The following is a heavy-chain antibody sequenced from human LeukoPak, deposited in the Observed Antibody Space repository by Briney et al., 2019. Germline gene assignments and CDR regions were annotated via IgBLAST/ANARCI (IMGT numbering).Heavy chain of an antibody. Sequence: QSGGSLRLSCAASGFTLSSYAMTWVRQAPGRGLEWVSSVDGGGGGTYYADSVKGRFTISRDNAKNTLYLQMNSLRAEDTAVYYCARDFRDGYKPAGSSWGQGTLVTVSS. CDR3: ARDFRDGYKPAGSS. CDR1: GFTLSSYA. J-gene: IGHJ5*02. D-gene: IGHD5-24*01. V-gene: IGHV3-23*01. CDR2: VDGGGGGT.